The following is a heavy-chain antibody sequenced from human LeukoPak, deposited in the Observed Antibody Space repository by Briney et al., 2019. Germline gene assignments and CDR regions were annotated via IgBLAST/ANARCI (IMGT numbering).Heavy chain of an antibody. CDR1: GFTFSSYA. CDR3: ANDPDTDDAFDI. Sequence: GGSLRLSCAASGFTFSSYAMSWVRQAPGKGLERVSAISGSGGSTYYADSVKGRFTISRDNSKNTLYLQMNSLRAEDTAVYYCANDPDTDDAFDIWGQGTMVTVSS. CDR2: ISGSGGST. J-gene: IGHJ3*02. V-gene: IGHV3-23*01. D-gene: IGHD5-18*01.